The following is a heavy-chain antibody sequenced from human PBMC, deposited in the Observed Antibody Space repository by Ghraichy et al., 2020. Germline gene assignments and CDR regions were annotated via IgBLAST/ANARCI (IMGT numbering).Heavy chain of an antibody. CDR3: AGGPNSGYQASDY. D-gene: IGHD3-22*01. CDR1: GFTFSDYY. V-gene: IGHV3-11*06. Sequence: GSLNISCAASGFTFSDYYMSWIRQAPGKGLEWVSYISSSSSYTNYADSVKGRFTISRDNAKNSLYLQMNSLRAEDTAVYYCAGGPNSGYQASDYWGQGTLVTVSS. J-gene: IGHJ4*02. CDR2: ISSSSSYT.